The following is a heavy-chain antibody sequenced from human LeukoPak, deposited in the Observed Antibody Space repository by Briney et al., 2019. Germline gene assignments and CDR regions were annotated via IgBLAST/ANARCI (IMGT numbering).Heavy chain of an antibody. CDR1: GFTVSSNY. CDR2: IYSGGST. D-gene: IGHD4-17*01. V-gene: IGHV3-53*01. Sequence: GGSLRLSCAASGFTVSSNYMSWVRQAPGKGLEWVSVIYSGGSTYYADSVKGRFTISRDNSKNTLYLQMNSLRAEDTAVYYCAREIRTVTAPYMDVWGKGTTVTISS. CDR3: AREIRTVTAPYMDV. J-gene: IGHJ6*03.